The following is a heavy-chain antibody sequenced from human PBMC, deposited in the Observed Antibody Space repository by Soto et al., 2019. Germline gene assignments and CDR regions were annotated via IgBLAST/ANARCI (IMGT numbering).Heavy chain of an antibody. CDR2: ISYDGSKK. V-gene: IGHV3-30-3*01. J-gene: IGHJ4*02. D-gene: IGHD2-2*02. CDR3: ATSLGYRVEYQLQYWGHFDS. CDR1: GFTFSNYA. Sequence: PGGSLRLSCAASGFTFSNYAMHWVRQAPGKGLEWVAVISYDGSKKYYADSVKGRFTISRDNSKNTLYLQMNSLRAEDAAAYSCATSLGYRVEYQLQYWGHFDSWGQGA.